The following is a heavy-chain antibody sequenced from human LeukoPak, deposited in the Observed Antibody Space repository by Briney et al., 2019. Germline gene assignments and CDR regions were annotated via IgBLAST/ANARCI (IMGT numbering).Heavy chain of an antibody. Sequence: ASVKVSCKTSGYTFTGYYVNWVRQAPGQGLEWMGWINPNSGGTNYAQKFQGRVTMTRDTSISTAYMELSRLRSDDTAVYYCARVSPVVEMATITYSYWGQGTLVTVSS. J-gene: IGHJ4*02. D-gene: IGHD5-24*01. CDR2: INPNSGGT. V-gene: IGHV1-2*02. CDR3: ARVSPVVEMATITYSY. CDR1: GYTFTGYY.